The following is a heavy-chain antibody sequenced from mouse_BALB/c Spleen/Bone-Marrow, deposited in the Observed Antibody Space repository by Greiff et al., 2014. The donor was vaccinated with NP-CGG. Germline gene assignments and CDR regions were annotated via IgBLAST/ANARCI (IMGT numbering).Heavy chain of an antibody. D-gene: IGHD2-4*01. J-gene: IGHJ4*01. CDR2: IAPGSGNT. CDR3: ARSPMITESYAMDY. CDR1: GYTFTSYW. V-gene: IGHV1S41*01. Sequence: DLVKPGASVKLSCKASGYTFTSYWINWIKQRPGQGLEWIGRIAPGSGNTYYNEMFKGKATLTVDTSSSTAYIRLSSLSSEDSPVYFCARSPMITESYAMDYWGQGTSVTVSS.